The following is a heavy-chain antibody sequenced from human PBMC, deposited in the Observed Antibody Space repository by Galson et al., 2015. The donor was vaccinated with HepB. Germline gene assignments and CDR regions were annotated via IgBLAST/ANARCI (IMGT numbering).Heavy chain of an antibody. CDR3: AKVRYYDSSGYSHC. J-gene: IGHJ4*02. Sequence: SLRLSCAASGFTFSSYAMSWVRQAPGKGLEWVSAISGSGGSTYYADSVKGRFTISRDNSKNTLYLQMNSLRAEDTAVYYCAKVRYYDSSGYSHCWGQGTLVTVSS. D-gene: IGHD3-22*01. CDR2: ISGSGGST. V-gene: IGHV3-23*01. CDR1: GFTFSSYA.